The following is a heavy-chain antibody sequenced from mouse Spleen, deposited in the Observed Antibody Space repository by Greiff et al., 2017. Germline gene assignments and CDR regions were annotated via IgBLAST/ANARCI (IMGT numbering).Heavy chain of an antibody. CDR2: ISYSGST. J-gene: IGHJ3*01. CDR1: GYSITSGYD. V-gene: IGHV3-1*01. Sequence: EVQRVESGPGMVKPSQSLSLTCTVSGYSITSGYDWHWIRHFPGNKLEWMGYISYSGSTNYNPSLKSRISITHDTSKNHFFLKLNSVTTEDTATYYCARGRDHDGETWFAYWGQGTLVTVSA. D-gene: IGHD2-4*01. CDR3: ARGRDHDGETWFAY.